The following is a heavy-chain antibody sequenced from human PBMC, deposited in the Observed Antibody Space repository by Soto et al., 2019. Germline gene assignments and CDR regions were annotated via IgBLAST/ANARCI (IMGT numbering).Heavy chain of an antibody. Sequence: QITLKESGPTLVKPTQTLTLTCTFSGFSLTTGGVGVGWIRQPPGEALEWLTLIYGDDDKRYSPSLESRLTITKDTSKNQVVLTMTNMDPVDPGTYLCAHRRTGIWFDTWGQGTLVTVSS. CDR1: GFSLTTGGVG. CDR2: IYGDDDK. D-gene: IGHD6-13*01. V-gene: IGHV2-5*02. CDR3: AHRRTGIWFDT. J-gene: IGHJ5*02.